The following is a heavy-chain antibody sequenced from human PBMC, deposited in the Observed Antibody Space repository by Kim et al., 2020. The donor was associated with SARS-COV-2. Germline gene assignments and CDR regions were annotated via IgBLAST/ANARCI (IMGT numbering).Heavy chain of an antibody. V-gene: IGHV5-10-1*01. CDR3: ARQLQQLVPNYYYYGMDV. CDR1: GYSFTSYW. D-gene: IGHD6-13*01. Sequence: GESLKISCKGSGYSFTSYWISWVRQMPGKGLEWMGRIDPSDSYTNYSPSFQGHVTISADKSISTAYLQWSSLKASDTAMYYCARQLQQLVPNYYYYGMDVWGQGTTVTVSS. J-gene: IGHJ6*02. CDR2: IDPSDSYT.